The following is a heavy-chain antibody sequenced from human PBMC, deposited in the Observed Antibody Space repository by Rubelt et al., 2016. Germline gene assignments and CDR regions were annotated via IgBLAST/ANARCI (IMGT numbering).Heavy chain of an antibody. CDR2: IYYSGST. CDR1: GGSISSGSHH. D-gene: IGHD3-22*01. CDR3: ARAVSYYDSSGYGYYYYMDV. Sequence: QLQLQESGPGLVKPSETLSLTCTVSGGSISSGSHHWGWIRQPPGKGLEWIGSIYYSGSTYYNPSLKSRGTISVDTSKNQFSLKLSSVTAADTAVYYCARAVSYYDSSGYGYYYYMDVWGKGTTVTVSS. J-gene: IGHJ6*03. V-gene: IGHV4-39*07.